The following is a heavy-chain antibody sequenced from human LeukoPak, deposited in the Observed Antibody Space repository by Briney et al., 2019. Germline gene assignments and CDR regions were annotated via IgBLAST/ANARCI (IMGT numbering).Heavy chain of an antibody. CDR2: IIPIFGTA. CDR1: GGTFSSYA. CDR3: AREDSSGYQVFDY. V-gene: IGHV1-69*05. D-gene: IGHD3-22*01. Sequence: GSSVKVSCKASGGTFSSYAISGVRQAPGQGLEWMGRIIPIFGTANYPQKFQGRVTITTDESTSTAYMELSSLRSEDTAVYYCAREDSSGYQVFDYWGQGTLVTVSS. J-gene: IGHJ4*02.